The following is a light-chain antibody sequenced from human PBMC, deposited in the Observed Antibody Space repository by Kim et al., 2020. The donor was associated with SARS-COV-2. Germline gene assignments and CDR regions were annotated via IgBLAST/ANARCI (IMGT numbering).Light chain of an antibody. CDR2: LGS. CDR1: QSLLHSNGYNY. J-gene: IGKJ4*01. CDR3: MQALQTPLT. V-gene: IGKV2-28*01. Sequence: PASISCGSRQSLLHSNGYNYLDWYLQKPGQSPQLLIYLGSNRASGVPDRFSGSGSGTDFTLKISRVEAEDVGVYYCMQALQTPLTFGGGTKVDIK.